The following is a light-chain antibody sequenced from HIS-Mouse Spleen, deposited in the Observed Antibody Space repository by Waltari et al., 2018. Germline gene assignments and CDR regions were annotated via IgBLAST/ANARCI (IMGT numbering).Light chain of an antibody. Sequence: EIVLTQSPATLSLSPGDRATLSSRASQSVSSYLAWYQQKPGQAPRLLIYDASTRATGIPARFSGSGSGTDFTLTISSLEPEDFAVYYCQQRSNWPPATFGQGTRLEIK. CDR1: QSVSSY. CDR3: QQRSNWPPAT. J-gene: IGKJ5*01. CDR2: DAS. V-gene: IGKV3-11*01.